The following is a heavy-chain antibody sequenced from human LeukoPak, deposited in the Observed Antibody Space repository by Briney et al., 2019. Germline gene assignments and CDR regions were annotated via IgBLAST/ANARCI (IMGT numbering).Heavy chain of an antibody. CDR2: IYTSGST. Sequence: SETLSLTCTVSGDSISSYYWSWIRQPAGKGLEWIGRIYTSGSTNYNPSLKSRVTMSGDTSKIQFSLRLRSVTAADTAVYYCARDNSGWWGVVFDPWGQGTLVTVSS. V-gene: IGHV4-4*07. D-gene: IGHD6-19*01. CDR3: ARDNSGWWGVVFDP. J-gene: IGHJ5*02. CDR1: GDSISSYY.